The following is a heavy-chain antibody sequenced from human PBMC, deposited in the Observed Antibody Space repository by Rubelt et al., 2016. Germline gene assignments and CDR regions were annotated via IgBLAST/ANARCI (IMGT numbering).Heavy chain of an antibody. J-gene: IGHJ4*02. CDR2: LSGSGGST. Sequence: EVQLLESGGGLVQPGGSLRLSCVAPGFNFNNNAMSWVRQAPGKGLEWVSGLSGSGGSTSYADPVKGRFTISRDNSKNTLYLQMNSLRAEDTAVYFCARNGGDSWGQGTLVTVSS. CDR3: ARNGGDS. CDR1: GFNFNNNA. D-gene: IGHD3-16*01. V-gene: IGHV3-23*01.